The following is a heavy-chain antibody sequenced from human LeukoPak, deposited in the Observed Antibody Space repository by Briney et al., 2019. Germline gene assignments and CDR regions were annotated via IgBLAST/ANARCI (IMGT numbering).Heavy chain of an antibody. CDR2: TSFDGGNK. D-gene: IGHD6-19*01. Sequence: GGSLRLSCEASGLTFSSFGMHWVRQAPGKGLEWVAVTSFDGGNKHYADSVKGRFTISRDNAKNSLSLQMNSLRAEDTAVYYCAREVAGFDYWGQGTLVTVSS. V-gene: IGHV3-30*03. J-gene: IGHJ4*02. CDR3: AREVAGFDY. CDR1: GLTFSSFG.